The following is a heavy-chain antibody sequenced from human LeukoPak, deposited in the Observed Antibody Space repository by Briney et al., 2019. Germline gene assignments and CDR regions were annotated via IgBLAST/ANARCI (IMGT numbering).Heavy chain of an antibody. D-gene: IGHD2-21*02. J-gene: IGHJ4*02. V-gene: IGHV4-59*08. CDR2: IHYSGST. Sequence: SETLSLTCTVSGGSISGFYWSWIRQPPGKGLEWIGYIHYSGSTNYNPSLKSRVIISLDTSKNQFSLRLSSVTAADTAVYYCARHARKRLTSNWDFWGQGTLVTVSS. CDR1: GGSISGFY. CDR3: ARHARKRLTSNWDF.